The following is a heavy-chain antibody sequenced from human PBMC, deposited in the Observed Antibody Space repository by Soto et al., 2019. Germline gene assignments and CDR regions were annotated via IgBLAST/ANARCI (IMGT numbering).Heavy chain of an antibody. J-gene: IGHJ4*02. Sequence: VQLVESGGGVVQPGRSLRLSCSASGFTFSDYAMQWVRQAPGKGLEWVAVISYDGSGKYYAESVKGRFTISRDNSKNTLYLQMNSVSAEDTAVYYCAKFWSQVIAAADLRYWGRETLVTVSS. CDR3: AKFWSQVIAAADLRY. V-gene: IGHV3-30*18. D-gene: IGHD6-25*01. CDR1: GFTFSDYA. CDR2: ISYDGSGK.